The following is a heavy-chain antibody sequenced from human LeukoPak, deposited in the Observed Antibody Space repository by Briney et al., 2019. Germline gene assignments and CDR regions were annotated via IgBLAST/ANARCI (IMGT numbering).Heavy chain of an antibody. J-gene: IGHJ5*02. V-gene: IGHV3-53*01. Sequence: GGSLRLSCAASGFTVSSNYKSWVRQAPGKGLEWVSVIYSGGSTYYADSVKGRFTISRDNSKNTLYLQMNSLRAEDTAVYYCARGGYYNWFDPWGQGTLVTVSS. CDR2: IYSGGST. CDR3: ARGGYYNWFDP. CDR1: GFTVSSNY. D-gene: IGHD1-26*01.